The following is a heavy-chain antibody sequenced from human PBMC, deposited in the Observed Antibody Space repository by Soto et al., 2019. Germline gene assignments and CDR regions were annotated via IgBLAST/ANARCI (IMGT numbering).Heavy chain of an antibody. CDR1: GFTFSRYW. Sequence: EVQLVESGGGLVQPGGSLRLSCAASGFTFSRYWMHWVRQAPGKGLVWVSRINSDGSSTSYADSVKGRFNISRDNAKSTRYLQMNRLRAEDTAVYYCARGGSLNWYFDLWGRGTLVTVSS. J-gene: IGHJ2*01. D-gene: IGHD1-26*01. CDR3: ARGGSLNWYFDL. CDR2: INSDGSST. V-gene: IGHV3-74*01.